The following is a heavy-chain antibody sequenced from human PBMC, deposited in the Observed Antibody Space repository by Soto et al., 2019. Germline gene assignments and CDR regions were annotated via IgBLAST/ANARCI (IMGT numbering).Heavy chain of an antibody. D-gene: IGHD6-19*01. CDR3: ARERIAVAGQGNDY. CDR1: GYTFTSYA. Sequence: ASVKVSCKASGYTFTSYAMHWVRQAPGQRLEWMGWINAGNGNTKYSQKFQGRVTITRDTSASTAYMELSSLRSEDTAVYYCARERIAVAGQGNDYWGQGTLVTVSS. V-gene: IGHV1-3*01. CDR2: INAGNGNT. J-gene: IGHJ4*02.